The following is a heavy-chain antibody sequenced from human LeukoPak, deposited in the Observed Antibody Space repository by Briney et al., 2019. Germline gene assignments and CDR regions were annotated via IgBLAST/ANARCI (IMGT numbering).Heavy chain of an antibody. Sequence: SETLSLTCTVSGDSISSYDWSWIRQPPGTGLEWIGYIYYSGSTNYNPSLKSRVTISVDTSRNQFSLKLSSVTAADTAVYYCARLAWFGTSGAAAPGVYYFDYWGRGTLVAVSS. J-gene: IGHJ4*02. V-gene: IGHV4-59*08. CDR1: GDSISSYD. D-gene: IGHD6-13*01. CDR2: IYYSGST. CDR3: ARLAWFGTSGAAAPGVYYFDY.